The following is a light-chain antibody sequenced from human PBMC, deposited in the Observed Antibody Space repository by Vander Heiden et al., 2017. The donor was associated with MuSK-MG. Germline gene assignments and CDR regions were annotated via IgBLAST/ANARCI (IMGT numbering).Light chain of an antibody. CDR1: QSVFYNSDNRNH. CDR3: QQVYTTTT. Sequence: DLVLTQSPDSLFVSLGERATINCKSSQSVFYNSDNRNHLAWYQQKPGQPPKLLIYWASTRKSGVPDRFSGSGSGTDFTLTSRSLQAEDVAVYYCQQVYTTTTFGHGTKVDIK. V-gene: IGKV4-1*01. CDR2: WAS. J-gene: IGKJ3*01.